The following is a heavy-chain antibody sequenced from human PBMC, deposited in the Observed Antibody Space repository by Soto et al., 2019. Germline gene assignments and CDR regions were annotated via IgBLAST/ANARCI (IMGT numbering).Heavy chain of an antibody. J-gene: IGHJ3*02. CDR2: ISDDGDKV. CDR3: AGAHYHDSSGANGHAFDI. Sequence: QVQLVESGGGVVQPGRSLRLSCAASEFTFSDYAMHWVRQAPGKGLEWVAVISDDGDKVFYADSMKDRLTISRDNSKSTLFLQLTSLGPEDTALYYCAGAHYHDSSGANGHAFDIWGQGTLVTVSS. V-gene: IGHV3-30-3*01. D-gene: IGHD3-22*01. CDR1: EFTFSDYA.